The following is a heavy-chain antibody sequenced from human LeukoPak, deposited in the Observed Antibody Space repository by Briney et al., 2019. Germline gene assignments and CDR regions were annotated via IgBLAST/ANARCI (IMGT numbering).Heavy chain of an antibody. D-gene: IGHD1-20*01. CDR1: GFTFSSYW. Sequence: GGSLRLSCAASGFTFSSYWMHWVRQAPGKGLVWVSRINSDGSSTNYADSVKGRFTISRDNAKNTLYLQMNSLRAEDTAVYYCARRGRYNWNYADYWGQGTLVTVSS. J-gene: IGHJ4*02. CDR2: INSDGSST. CDR3: ARRGRYNWNYADY. V-gene: IGHV3-74*01.